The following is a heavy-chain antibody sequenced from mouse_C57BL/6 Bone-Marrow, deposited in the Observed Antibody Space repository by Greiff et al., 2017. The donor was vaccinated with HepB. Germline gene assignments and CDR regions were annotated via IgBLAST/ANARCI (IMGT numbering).Heavy chain of an antibody. CDR2: IDPSDSET. V-gene: IGHV1-52*01. J-gene: IGHJ2*01. CDR1: GYTFTSYW. Sequence: VQLQQPGAELVRPGSSVKLSCKASGYTFTSYWMHWVKQRPIQGLEWIGNIDPSDSETHYNQKFKDKATLTVDKSSSTAYRQLSSRTSEDSAVYYCARSPSTMVTTGYWGQGTTLTVSS. CDR3: ARSPSTMVTTGY. D-gene: IGHD2-2*01.